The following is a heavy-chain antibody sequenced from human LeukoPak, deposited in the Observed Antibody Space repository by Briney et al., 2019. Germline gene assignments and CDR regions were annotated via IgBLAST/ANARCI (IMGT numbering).Heavy chain of an antibody. V-gene: IGHV1-46*01. CDR1: GYTFTSYY. CDR2: INPSGGST. CDR3: ASSRDGYNTIEN. Sequence: ASVKVSCKASGYTFTSYYMHWVRQAPGQGLEWMGIINPSGGSTSYAQKFQDRVTMTRDTSTSTVYMELSSLRSEDTAVYYCASSRDGYNTIENWGQGTLVTVSS. D-gene: IGHD5-24*01. J-gene: IGHJ4*02.